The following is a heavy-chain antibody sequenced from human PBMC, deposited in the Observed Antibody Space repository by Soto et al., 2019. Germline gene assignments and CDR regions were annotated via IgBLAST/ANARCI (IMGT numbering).Heavy chain of an antibody. CDR1: GFTFSSYE. Sequence: ESGGGLVQPGGSLRLSCGASGFTFSSYEMNWVRQAPGKGLEWVSYISSSDNTIYYADSVKGRFTISRDNAKNSLYLQMNSLRAEDSAVYYCARSGEVAGNDYWGQGTLVTVSS. V-gene: IGHV3-48*03. D-gene: IGHD6-19*01. J-gene: IGHJ4*02. CDR3: ARSGEVAGNDY. CDR2: ISSSDNTI.